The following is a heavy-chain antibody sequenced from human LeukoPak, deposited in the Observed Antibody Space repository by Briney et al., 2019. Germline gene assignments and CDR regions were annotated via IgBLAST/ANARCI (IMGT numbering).Heavy chain of an antibody. J-gene: IGHJ4*02. Sequence: GGSLRLSCAASGFTFSNACMSWVRQAPGKGLEWVGHIKRKADGGTTDFAAPVKGRFTISRDDSKNTLFLQMNSLKTEDTAVYYCTTGTWIQLWLADYWGQGTLVTVSS. CDR1: GFTFSNAC. CDR3: TTGTWIQLWLADY. CDR2: IKRKADGGTT. V-gene: IGHV3-15*01. D-gene: IGHD5-18*01.